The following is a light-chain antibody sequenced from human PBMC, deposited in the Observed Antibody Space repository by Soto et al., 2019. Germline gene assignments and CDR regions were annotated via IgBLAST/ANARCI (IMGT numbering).Light chain of an antibody. V-gene: IGKV3-20*01. CDR3: QQYGSPCT. CDR1: QSVRSSY. Sequence: EIVLTQSPGTLSLSPGERATLNCRASQSVRSSYLAWYQQKPGQAPRLLIYGESRRATGIPDRFSGSGSGTDFNRTISRLEAEDFAVYYCQQYGSPCTFGHGTKVELK. CDR2: GES. J-gene: IGKJ1*01.